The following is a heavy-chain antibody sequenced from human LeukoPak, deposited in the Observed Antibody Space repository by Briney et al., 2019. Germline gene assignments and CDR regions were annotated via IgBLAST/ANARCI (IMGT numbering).Heavy chain of an antibody. CDR2: IIPIFGTA. CDR3: ARDLSSGAYY. V-gene: IGHV1-69*06. Sequence: GASVKVSCKASGGTLSSYAISWVRQAPGQGLEWMGGIIPIFGTANYAQKFQGRVTITADKSTSTAYMELSSLRSEDTAVYYCARDLSSGAYYWGQGTLVTVSS. CDR1: GGTLSSYA. D-gene: IGHD3-22*01. J-gene: IGHJ4*02.